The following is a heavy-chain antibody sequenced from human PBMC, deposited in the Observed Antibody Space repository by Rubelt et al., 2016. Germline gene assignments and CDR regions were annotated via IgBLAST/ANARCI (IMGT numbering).Heavy chain of an antibody. V-gene: IGHV3-48*02. CDR2: ISSSSSTI. D-gene: IGHD4-11*01. CDR3: ARDPEFHYSNYDDDY. CDR1: GFTFSSYW. Sequence: EVQLVESGGGLVQPGGSLRLSCAASGFTFSSYWMSWVRQAPGKGLEWVSYISSSSSTIYYADSVKGRCTISRDNAKNSLYLQMNSRRDEDTAVYYCARDPEFHYSNYDDDYWGQGTLVTVSS. J-gene: IGHJ4*02.